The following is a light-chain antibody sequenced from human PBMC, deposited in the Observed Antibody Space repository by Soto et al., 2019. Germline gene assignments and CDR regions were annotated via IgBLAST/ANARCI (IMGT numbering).Light chain of an antibody. CDR3: SSYTSSSTPFYV. CDR1: SSDVGGYNY. CDR2: DVN. V-gene: IGLV2-14*01. J-gene: IGLJ1*01. Sequence: QSALTQPASVSGSPGQSITISCTGTSSDVGGYNYVSWYQQHPGKAPKLMIYDVNNRPSGVSNHFSGSKSGNTASLTISWLQAEDEADYYCSSYTSSSTPFYVFGTGTKVTVL.